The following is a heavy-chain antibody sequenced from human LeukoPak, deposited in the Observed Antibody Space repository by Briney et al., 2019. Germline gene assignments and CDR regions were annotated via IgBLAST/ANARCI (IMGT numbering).Heavy chain of an antibody. D-gene: IGHD3-22*01. J-gene: IGHJ4*02. CDR1: GFTFSSYS. CDR2: ISSSSSYI. Sequence: KTGGSLRLSCAASGFTFSSYSMNWVRQAPGKGLEWVSSISSSSSYIYYADSVKGRFTISRDNAKNSLYLQMNSLRAEDTAVYYCARGVGFRGYDEYFDYWGQGTLVTVSS. V-gene: IGHV3-21*01. CDR3: ARGVGFRGYDEYFDY.